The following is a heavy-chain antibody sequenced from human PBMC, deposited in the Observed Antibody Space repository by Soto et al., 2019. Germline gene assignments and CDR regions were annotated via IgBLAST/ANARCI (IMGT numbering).Heavy chain of an antibody. Sequence: GSLRLSCAASGFSFSTYVMRWVRQAPGKGLEWVSTISSSGITTYYVDSVKGRFTISRDNSKSTLYLQMSSLRADDTAVYYCAKKDECSGGSCPTYYHYGMDVWGQGTTVTVSS. J-gene: IGHJ6*02. CDR1: GFSFSTYV. CDR2: ISSSGITT. V-gene: IGHV3-23*01. CDR3: AKKDECSGGSCPTYYHYGMDV. D-gene: IGHD2-15*01.